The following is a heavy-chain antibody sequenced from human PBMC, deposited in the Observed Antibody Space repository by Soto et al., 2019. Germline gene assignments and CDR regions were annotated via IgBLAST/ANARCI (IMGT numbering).Heavy chain of an antibody. Sequence: DVQLEESGGGLIQLGGCLRLSCAVSGFTVSNNYMTWVRQAPGKGLEWVSLIYSSGGTKYADSVRGRFTISRDNSKNTLYLQMTSLKVEDTAVYYCARDPPGIAASGSYNWGQGTLVTGSS. D-gene: IGHD6-13*01. CDR2: IYSSGGT. CDR1: GFTVSNNY. J-gene: IGHJ4*02. V-gene: IGHV3-53*01. CDR3: ARDPPGIAASGSYN.